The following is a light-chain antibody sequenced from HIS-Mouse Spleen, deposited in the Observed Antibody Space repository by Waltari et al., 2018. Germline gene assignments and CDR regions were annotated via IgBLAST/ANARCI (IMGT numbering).Light chain of an antibody. V-gene: IGKV2-30*02. J-gene: IGKJ1*01. CDR3: MQGTHWPLT. CDR2: KVS. CDR1: QSLVHSDGHTY. Sequence: DVVMTQSPLSLPVTLGQPASIPCRSSQSLVHSDGHTYLNWFQQRPGQSPRRLIYKVSNRDSGVPDRFSGSGSGTDFTLKISRVEAEDVGVYYCMQGTHWPLTFGQGTKVEIK.